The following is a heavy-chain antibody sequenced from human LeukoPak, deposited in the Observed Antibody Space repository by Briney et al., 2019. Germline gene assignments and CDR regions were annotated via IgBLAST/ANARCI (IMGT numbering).Heavy chain of an antibody. CDR1: GGSISSSSYY. D-gene: IGHD4-17*01. CDR3: ARDGYGDYGYYYYYMDV. CDR2: IYYSGST. Sequence: SETLSLTCTVSGGSISSSSYYWGWIRQPPGKGLEWIGSIYYSGSTYYNPSLKSRVTISVDTSKNQFSLKLSSVTAADTAVYYCARDGYGDYGYYYYYMDVWGKGTTVTVSS. V-gene: IGHV4-39*07. J-gene: IGHJ6*03.